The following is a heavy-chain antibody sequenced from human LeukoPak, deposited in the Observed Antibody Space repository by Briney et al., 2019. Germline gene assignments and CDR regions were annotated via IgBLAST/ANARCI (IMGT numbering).Heavy chain of an antibody. CDR1: GYTFTSYG. J-gene: IGHJ4*02. CDR2: ISAYNGNT. D-gene: IGHD1-26*01. V-gene: IGHV1-18*01. CDR3: ARSISIIVGATEDY. Sequence: ASVKVSCKXSGYTFTSYGISWVRQAPGQGLEWMGWISAYNGNTNYAQKLQGRVTMTTDTSTGTAYMELRSLRSDDTAVYYCARSISIIVGATEDYWGQGTLVTVSS.